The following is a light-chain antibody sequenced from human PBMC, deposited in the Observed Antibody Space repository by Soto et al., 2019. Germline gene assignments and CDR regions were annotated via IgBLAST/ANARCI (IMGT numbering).Light chain of an antibody. CDR3: ATWDDSLNGPV. CDR1: SSNIGSNT. J-gene: IGLJ7*01. Sequence: QAVLTQTPSASGTPGQRVTISCSGSSSNIGSNTVNWYRQLPGTAPKVLIYSSSQRPSGVPDRFSGSKSGTSASLAISGLQSEDEADYYCATWDDSLNGPVFGGGTQLTVL. CDR2: SSS. V-gene: IGLV1-44*01.